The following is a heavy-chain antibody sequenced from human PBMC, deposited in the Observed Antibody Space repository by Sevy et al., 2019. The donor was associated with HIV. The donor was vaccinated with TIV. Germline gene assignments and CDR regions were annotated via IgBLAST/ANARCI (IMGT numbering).Heavy chain of an antibody. Sequence: GGSLRLSCAASGFTFSSYGVHWVRQAPGKGLEWVAVIWYDGSNKYYADSVKGRFTISRDNSKNTLYLQMNSLRAEDTAVYYCAREGSILGAPDVWGQGTTVTVSS. D-gene: IGHD1-26*01. CDR1: GFTFSSYG. J-gene: IGHJ6*02. V-gene: IGHV3-33*01. CDR2: IWYDGSNK. CDR3: AREGSILGAPDV.